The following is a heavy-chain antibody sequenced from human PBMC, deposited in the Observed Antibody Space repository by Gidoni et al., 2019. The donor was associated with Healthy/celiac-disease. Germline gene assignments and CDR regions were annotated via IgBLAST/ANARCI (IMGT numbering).Heavy chain of an antibody. V-gene: IGHV3-23*01. J-gene: IGHJ4*02. CDR1: GFPFSSYA. CDR3: AKDKSIAARAFDY. CDR2: ISGSGGRT. D-gene: IGHD6-6*01. Sequence: EVQLLESGGGLVQPGGSLRLSCAASGFPFSSYAMSWVRQAPGKGLEWVSSISGSGGRTYYADSVKGRFTISRDNSKNTLYLQMNSLRAEDTAVYYCAKDKSIAARAFDYWGQGTLVTVSS.